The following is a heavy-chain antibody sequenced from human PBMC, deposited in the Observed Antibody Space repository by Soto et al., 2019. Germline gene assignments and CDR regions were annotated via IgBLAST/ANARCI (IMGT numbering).Heavy chain of an antibody. D-gene: IGHD3-9*01. V-gene: IGHV3-23*01. CDR3: AKDLYDILTGYYAFDI. Sequence: GESLKISCAASGFTFSSYAMSWVRQAPGKGLEWVSAISGSGGSTYYADSVKGRFTISRDNSKNTLYLQMNSLRAEDTAVYYCAKDLYDILTGYYAFDIWGQGTMVTVSS. CDR2: ISGSGGST. J-gene: IGHJ3*02. CDR1: GFTFSSYA.